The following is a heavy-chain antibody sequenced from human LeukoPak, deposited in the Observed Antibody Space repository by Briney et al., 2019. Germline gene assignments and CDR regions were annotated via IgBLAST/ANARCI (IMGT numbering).Heavy chain of an antibody. V-gene: IGHV4-30-4*07. CDR2: IYYSGST. CDR3: ARYYDSSGYYGSPLDAFDI. CDR1: GGSISSGGYS. J-gene: IGHJ3*02. D-gene: IGHD3-22*01. Sequence: PSETLSLTCAVSGGSISSGGYSWSWIRQPPGKGLEWIGYIYYSGSTYYNPSLKSRVTISVDTSKNQFSLKLSSVTAADTAVYYCARYYDSSGYYGSPLDAFDIWGQGTMVTVSS.